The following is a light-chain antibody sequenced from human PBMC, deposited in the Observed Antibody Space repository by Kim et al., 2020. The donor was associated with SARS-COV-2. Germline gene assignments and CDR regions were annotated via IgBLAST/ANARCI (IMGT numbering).Light chain of an antibody. CDR3: QQYGSSPQT. CDR1: QSVSSSY. J-gene: IGKJ5*01. CDR2: GAS. V-gene: IGKV3-20*01. Sequence: CPGERATLSCRASQSVSSSYLAWYQQKPDQAPRLLIYGASSRATGIPDRFSGSGSGTDFTLTISRLEPEDFAVYYCQQYGSSPQTFGQGTRLEIK.